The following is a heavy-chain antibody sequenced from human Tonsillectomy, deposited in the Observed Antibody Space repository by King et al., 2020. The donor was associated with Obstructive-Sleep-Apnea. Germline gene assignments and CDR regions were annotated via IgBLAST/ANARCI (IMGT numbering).Heavy chain of an antibody. D-gene: IGHD6-6*01. CDR3: ARDSSIFYYFDY. Sequence: MQLQESGPGRVKPSETLSLTCTVSGGSISSYYWSWIRQPPGKGLEWIGYISYSGSTKYNPSLKSPVTISVDASKNQFSLKLSSVTAADTAVYYCARDSSIFYYFDYWGQGTLGTVSS. CDR2: ISYSGST. CDR1: GGSISSYY. V-gene: IGHV4-59*01. J-gene: IGHJ4*02.